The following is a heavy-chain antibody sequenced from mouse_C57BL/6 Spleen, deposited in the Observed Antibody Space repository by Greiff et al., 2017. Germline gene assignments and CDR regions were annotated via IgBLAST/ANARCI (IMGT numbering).Heavy chain of an antibody. V-gene: IGHV1-76*01. CDR3: ARYDYVHFDV. D-gene: IGHD2-4*01. CDR1: GYTFTDYY. J-gene: IGHJ1*03. CDR2: IYPGSGNT. Sequence: QVQLQQSGAELVRPGASVKLSCKASGYTFTDYYINWVKQRPGQGLEWIARIYPGSGNTYYNEKFKGKATLTAEKSSSTAYMQLSSLTSEDSAVYFCARYDYVHFDVWGTGTTVTVSS.